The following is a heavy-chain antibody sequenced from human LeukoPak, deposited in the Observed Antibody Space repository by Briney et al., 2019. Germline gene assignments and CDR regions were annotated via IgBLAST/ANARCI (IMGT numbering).Heavy chain of an antibody. CDR3: ARELGGAGSYFFPYYGMDV. CDR1: GYTFISYG. V-gene: IGHV1-18*01. D-gene: IGHD3-10*01. J-gene: IGHJ6*02. Sequence: ASVDVSCKASGYTFISYGINGVRQAPGQGLEWMGWISGYNGNTNYAQNLQGRVTMTRDTSTSTAYMELRSLRSDDTAVYYCARELGGAGSYFFPYYGMDVWGQGTTVTVSS. CDR2: ISGYNGNT.